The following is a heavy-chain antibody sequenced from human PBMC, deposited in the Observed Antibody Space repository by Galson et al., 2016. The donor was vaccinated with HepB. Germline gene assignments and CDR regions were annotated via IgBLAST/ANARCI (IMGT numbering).Heavy chain of an antibody. CDR1: GFTFTDYW. J-gene: IGHJ4*02. CDR3: AREGRGGFDH. V-gene: IGHV3-7*03. Sequence: SLRLSCAASGFTFTDYWMSWVRQAPGKRLEWVANIRQDGSEKDHVDSVESRFSISRDNAKNSVYLQTNTLRVEDTAVYYCAREGRGGFDHWGQGTLVTVAS. D-gene: IGHD3-16*01. CDR2: IRQDGSEK.